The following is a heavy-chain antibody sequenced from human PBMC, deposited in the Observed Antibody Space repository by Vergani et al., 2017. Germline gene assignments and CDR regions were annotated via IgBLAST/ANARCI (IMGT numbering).Heavy chain of an antibody. CDR2: ISYDGSNK. J-gene: IGHJ3*02. V-gene: IGHV3-30*04. D-gene: IGHD2-15*01. CDR1: GFTFSSYA. Sequence: QVQLVESGGDVVQPGRSLRLSCAASGFTFSSYAMHWVRQAPGKGLEWVAVISYDGSNKYYADSVKGRFTISRDNSKNTLYLQMNSLRAEDTAVYYCASVAAATIDAFDIWGQGTMVTVSS. CDR3: ASVAAATIDAFDI.